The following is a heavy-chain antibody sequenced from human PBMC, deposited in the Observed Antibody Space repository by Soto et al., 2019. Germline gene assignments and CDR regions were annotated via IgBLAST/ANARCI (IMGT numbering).Heavy chain of an antibody. CDR2: IYPGDSDT. V-gene: IGHV5-51*01. CDR1: GYSFTSYW. Sequence: LGESLKIYCKGSGYSFTSYWIGWVRQMPGKGLEWMGIIYPGDSDTKYSPSFQGQVTISADKSISTAYLQWSSLKASDTAMYYCARLGGSCSSTSCYLYYYYGMDVWGQGTTVTVSS. CDR3: ARLGGSCSSTSCYLYYYYGMDV. J-gene: IGHJ6*02. D-gene: IGHD2-2*01.